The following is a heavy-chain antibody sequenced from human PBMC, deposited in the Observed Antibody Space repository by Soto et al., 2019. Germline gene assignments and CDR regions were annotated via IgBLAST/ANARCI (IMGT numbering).Heavy chain of an antibody. CDR3: SSSSTYYYYYGMDV. D-gene: IGHD2-2*01. J-gene: IGHJ6*02. CDR1: GGSIRSGDYY. CDR2: IYYSGTT. V-gene: IGHV4-30-4*01. Sequence: QVQLQESGPGLVKPSQTLSLTCTVSGGSIRSGDYYWSWIRQPQGKGLEWLGYIYYSGTTYYNPSLKSRVTISVDTSKNQFSLKLSYVTAEDTAVYYCSSSSTYYYYYGMDVWGQGTTVTVSS.